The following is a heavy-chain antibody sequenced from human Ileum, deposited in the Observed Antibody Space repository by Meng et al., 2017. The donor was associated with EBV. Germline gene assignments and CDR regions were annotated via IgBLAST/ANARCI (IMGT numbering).Heavy chain of an antibody. CDR3: ARGWDTAMDSG. CDR1: GGSVSISSYY. J-gene: IGHJ4*02. Sequence: QVQLPESGPGLVKPSETLVLPLTVSGGSVSISSYYWSWIRQPPGKGLEWIGYIYYSGTTNYNPSLESRVTISVDTSKNQFSLKLRSVAASDTAVYYCARGWDTAMDSGWGQGTLVTVSS. D-gene: IGHD5-18*01. V-gene: IGHV4-61*01. CDR2: IYYSGTT.